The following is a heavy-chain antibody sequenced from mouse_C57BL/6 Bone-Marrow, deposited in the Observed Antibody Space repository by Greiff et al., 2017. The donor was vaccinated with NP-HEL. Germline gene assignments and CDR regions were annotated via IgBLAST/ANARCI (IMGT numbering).Heavy chain of an antibody. V-gene: IGHV1-15*01. CDR1: GYTFTDYE. Sequence: QVQLKQSGAELVRPGASVTLSCKASGYTFTDYEMHWVKQTPVHGLEWIGAIDPETGGTAYNQKFKGKAILTADKSSSTAYMELRSLTSEDSAVYYCTGAVDPRRGFAYWGQGTLVTVSA. D-gene: IGHD2-12*01. CDR3: TGAVDPRRGFAY. J-gene: IGHJ3*01. CDR2: IDPETGGT.